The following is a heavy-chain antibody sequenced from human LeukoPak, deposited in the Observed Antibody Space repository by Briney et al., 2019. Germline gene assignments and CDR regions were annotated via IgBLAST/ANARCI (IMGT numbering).Heavy chain of an antibody. CDR3: ARDNSVGDNAWWFDP. V-gene: IGHV1-46*01. D-gene: IGHD1-26*01. J-gene: IGHJ5*02. Sequence: ASVKVSCKASGYTFTSYYMHWVRQAPGQGLEWMGLINPTGGSTGYAQKFQGRVTMTRDMSASTDYMELSSLRSEDTAIYYCARDNSVGDNAWWFDPWGQGTLVTVSS. CDR1: GYTFTSYY. CDR2: INPTGGST.